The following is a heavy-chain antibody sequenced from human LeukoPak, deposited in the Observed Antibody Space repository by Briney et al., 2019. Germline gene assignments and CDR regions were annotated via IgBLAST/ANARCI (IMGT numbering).Heavy chain of an antibody. D-gene: IGHD1-26*01. V-gene: IGHV3-48*01. CDR3: AKSESYRFDY. CDR1: GFTFSSYS. J-gene: IGHJ4*02. Sequence: GGSLRLSCAASGFTFSSYSMNWVRQAPGKGLEWVSFISSSSTTIYYADSVKGRFTISRDNAKNSLYLQVNSLRGEDTAVYYCAKSESYRFDYWGQGTLVTVSS. CDR2: ISSSSTTI.